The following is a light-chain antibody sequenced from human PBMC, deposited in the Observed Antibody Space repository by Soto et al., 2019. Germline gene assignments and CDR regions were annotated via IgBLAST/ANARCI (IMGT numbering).Light chain of an antibody. CDR2: AAS. CDR1: QGISQD. V-gene: IGKV1-33*01. J-gene: IGKJ2*01. CDR3: QQYYSLPYT. Sequence: DIQMTQSPSSLSAFVGDRVTITCQASQGISQDLNWYQQRPGEAPKLLIYAASILETGIPSRFSGSASQSSFTFTGSNLEPEDAAIYYCQQYYSLPYTFGQGTKLEI.